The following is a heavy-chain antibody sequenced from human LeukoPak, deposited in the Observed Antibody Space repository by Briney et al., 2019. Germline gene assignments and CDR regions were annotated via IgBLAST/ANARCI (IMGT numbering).Heavy chain of an antibody. V-gene: IGHV3-21*01. CDR2: ISSSSSYI. CDR1: GFTFSSYS. CDR3: ARAGGGSYFDY. Sequence: GGSLRLSCAASGFTFSSYSMNWVRQAPGKGQEWVSFISSSSSYIYYADSVKGRFTLSRDNAKNSLYLQMNSLRAEDTAVYYCARAGGGSYFDYWGQGTLVTVSS. D-gene: IGHD1-26*01. J-gene: IGHJ4*02.